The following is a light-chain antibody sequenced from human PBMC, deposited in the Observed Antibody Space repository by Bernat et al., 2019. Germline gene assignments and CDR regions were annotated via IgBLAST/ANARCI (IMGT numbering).Light chain of an antibody. Sequence: QSALTQPPSVSGSPGQSVTISCTGTRSDVGSHNRVAWYQQSPGTAPKLIIYEVTNRPAGVPDRFSGSKSGNTASLTISGLQADDEADYYCSSYTRPSTFVFGTGTKFTVL. CDR3: SSYTRPSTFV. J-gene: IGLJ1*01. CDR2: EVT. V-gene: IGLV2-18*02. CDR1: RSDVGSHNR.